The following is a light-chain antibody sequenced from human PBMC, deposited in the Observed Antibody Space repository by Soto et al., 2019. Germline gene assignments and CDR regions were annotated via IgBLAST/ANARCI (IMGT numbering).Light chain of an antibody. J-gene: IGKJ1*01. CDR1: QTISHY. V-gene: IGKV1-39*01. CDR2: GAS. Sequence: DIQMTQSPSSLSASVGDRVTITCRASQTISHYLNWYQQKPGKAPKLLIYGASSLQSGVPSRFSGSGSGTDFTLSISSLQPEDFATYDGEQSYSTRWTFGQGTKVEIK. CDR3: EQSYSTRWT.